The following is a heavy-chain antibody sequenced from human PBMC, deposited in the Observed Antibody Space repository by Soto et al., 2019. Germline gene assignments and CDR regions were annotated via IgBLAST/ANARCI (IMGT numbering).Heavy chain of an antibody. CDR1: GGSISSGDYY. CDR3: ARDQSSGVLDS. D-gene: IGHD3-10*01. J-gene: IGHJ5*01. V-gene: IGHV4-30-4*01. Sequence: PSETLSLTCTVSGGSISSGDYYWSWIRQPPGKGLEWIGYIYYSGSTYYNPSLKSRVTISVDTSKNQFSLKLSSVTAADTAVYYCARDQSSGVLDSSGQGSLVIVSS. CDR2: IYYSGST.